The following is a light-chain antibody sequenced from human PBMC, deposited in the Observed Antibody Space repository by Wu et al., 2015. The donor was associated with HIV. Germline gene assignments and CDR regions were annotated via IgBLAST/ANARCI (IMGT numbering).Light chain of an antibody. Sequence: EIVLTRSPDTLSLSSGERATLSCRASQIISSSYLAWYQQKPGQAPRLLIYGASSRATGIPDRFNGSESETDFTLTINTLEPEDSAVYYCQQYGNSFGYTFGQGTTLEI. V-gene: IGKV3-20*01. CDR1: QIISSSY. CDR3: QQYGNSFGYT. J-gene: IGKJ2*01. CDR2: GAS.